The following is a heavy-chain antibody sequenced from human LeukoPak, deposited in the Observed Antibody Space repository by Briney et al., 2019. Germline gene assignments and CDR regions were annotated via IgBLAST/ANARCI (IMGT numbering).Heavy chain of an antibody. D-gene: IGHD5-12*01. CDR2: ISAYNGNT. CDR1: GYTFTSYG. J-gene: IGHJ3*02. CDR3: ARVHGYEEYDAFDI. V-gene: IGHV1-18*01. Sequence: ASMKVSCKASGYTFTSYGISWVRQAPGQGLEWMGWISAYNGNTNYAQKLQGRVTMTTDTSTSTAYMELRSLRSDDTAVYYCARVHGYEEYDAFDIWGQGTMVTVSS.